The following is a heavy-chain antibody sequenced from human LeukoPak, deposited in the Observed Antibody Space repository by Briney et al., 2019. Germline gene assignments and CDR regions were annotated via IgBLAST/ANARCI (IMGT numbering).Heavy chain of an antibody. D-gene: IGHD2-2*01. J-gene: IGHJ4*02. CDR2: ISANNGNT. Sequence: ASVKVSCKASGYTFTRFGISWVRQAPGQGLEWMGWISANNGNTNYAQKFQGRVTMTTDTSTSTAYMELRSLRFDDTAVYYCAREYCSSSSCYSADYWGQGILVTVPS. V-gene: IGHV1-18*01. CDR1: GYTFTRFG. CDR3: AREYCSSSSCYSADY.